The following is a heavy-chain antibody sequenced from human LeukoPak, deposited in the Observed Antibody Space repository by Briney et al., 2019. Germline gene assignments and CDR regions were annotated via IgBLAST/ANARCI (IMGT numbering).Heavy chain of an antibody. Sequence: GASVKVSCKASGYTFTSYGITWVRQAPGQGLEWMGWISGYNGNTNHAQKLQGRVTMTTDTSASTAYMELKSLRSDDTAVYYCARGLVTAYIRYDFENFFDTWGQGVLVTVSS. CDR3: ARGLVTAYIRYDFENFFDT. CDR2: ISGYNGNT. D-gene: IGHD3/OR15-3a*01. CDR1: GYTFTSYG. J-gene: IGHJ4*02. V-gene: IGHV1-18*01.